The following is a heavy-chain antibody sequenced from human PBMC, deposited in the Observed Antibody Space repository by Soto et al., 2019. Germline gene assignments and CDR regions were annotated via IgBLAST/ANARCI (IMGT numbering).Heavy chain of an antibody. CDR1: GGSFSGYY. CDR3: ARAYSSSGYYYYYMDV. V-gene: IGHV4-34*01. D-gene: IGHD6-6*01. Sequence: SETLSLTCAVYGGSFSGYYWSWIRQPPGKGLEWIGEINHSGSTNYNPSLKSRVTISVDTSKNQFSLKLSFVTAADTAVYYCARAYSSSGYYYYYMDVWGKGTTVTVSS. J-gene: IGHJ6*03. CDR2: INHSGST.